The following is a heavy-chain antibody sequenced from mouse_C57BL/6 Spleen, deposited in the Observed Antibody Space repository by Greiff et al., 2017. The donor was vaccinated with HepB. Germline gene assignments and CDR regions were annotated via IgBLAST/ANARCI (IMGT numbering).Heavy chain of an antibody. CDR3: TRYGSSLYYFDY. CDR2: IDPETGGT. Sequence: VQLQQSGAELVRPGASVTLSCKASGYTFTDYEMHWVKQTPVHGLEWIGAIDPETGGTAYNQKFKGKAILTADKSSSTVYMELRSLTSEDSAVYYCTRYGSSLYYFDYWGQGTTLTVSS. V-gene: IGHV1-15*01. CDR1: GYTFTDYE. D-gene: IGHD1-1*01. J-gene: IGHJ2*01.